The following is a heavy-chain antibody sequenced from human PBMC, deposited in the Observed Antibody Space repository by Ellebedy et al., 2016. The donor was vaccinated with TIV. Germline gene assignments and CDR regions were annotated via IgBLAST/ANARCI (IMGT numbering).Heavy chain of an antibody. J-gene: IGHJ4*02. CDR1: GGSMSNYY. CDR3: GRCVRNAYNSARGHGLDS. D-gene: IGHD5-24*01. Sequence: MPSETLSLTCSVSGGSMSNYYWSWIRQLPGKGLEWIGYIYYSGSNNYNPSLKSRVTISVDTSKNQFSLDVRSMTAADTAVYYCGRCVRNAYNSARGHGLDSWGQGILITVSS. CDR2: IYYSGSN. V-gene: IGHV4-59*01.